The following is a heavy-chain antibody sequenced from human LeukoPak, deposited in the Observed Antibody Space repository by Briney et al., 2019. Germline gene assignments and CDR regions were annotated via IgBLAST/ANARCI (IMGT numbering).Heavy chain of an antibody. CDR1: GFIFSSYG. V-gene: IGHV3-30*19. J-gene: IGHJ4*02. CDR3: ARLPYYYDSSGYTALFDY. CDR2: ISYDGSNK. Sequence: PGGSLRLSCAASGFIFSSYGMHWVRQAPGKGLEWVAVISYDGSNKYYADSVKGRFTISRDNSKNTLYLQMNSLRAEDTAVYYCARLPYYYDSSGYTALFDYWGQGTLVTVSS. D-gene: IGHD3-22*01.